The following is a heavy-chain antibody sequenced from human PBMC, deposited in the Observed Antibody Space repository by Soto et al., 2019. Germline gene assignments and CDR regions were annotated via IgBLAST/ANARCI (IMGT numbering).Heavy chain of an antibody. CDR3: ATTGIAVAGTAFDI. CDR2: IIPIFGTA. J-gene: IGHJ3*02. D-gene: IGHD6-19*01. CDR1: GGTFSSYA. V-gene: IGHV1-69*13. Sequence: SVKVSCKASGGTFSSYAISWVRQAPGQGLEWMGGIIPIFGTANYAQKFQGRVTITADESTSTAYMELSSLRSEDTAVYYCATTGIAVAGTAFDIWGPGTMVTVSS.